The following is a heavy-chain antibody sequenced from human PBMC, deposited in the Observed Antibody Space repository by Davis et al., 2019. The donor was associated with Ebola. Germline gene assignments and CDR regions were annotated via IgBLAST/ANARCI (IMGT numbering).Heavy chain of an antibody. CDR3: ATAGNYRFDY. D-gene: IGHD1-7*01. V-gene: IGHV3-74*01. CDR2: INSDGSTI. CDR1: GFIFSSYW. Sequence: GESLKISCAASGFIFSSYWMHWVRQAPGKGLVWVSRINSDGSTIDYADSVKGRFTISRDNAKNTLYLQMNSLRAEDTAVYYCATAGNYRFDYWGQGTLVTVSS. J-gene: IGHJ4*02.